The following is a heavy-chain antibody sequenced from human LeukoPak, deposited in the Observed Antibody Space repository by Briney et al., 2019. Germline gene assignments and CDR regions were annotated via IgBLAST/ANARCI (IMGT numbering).Heavy chain of an antibody. Sequence: SETLSLTCTVSGVSISSVCYYWSWIRQHPGKGLEWIGYIYYSGHTYYNPSLKSRVTISVDTSKNQFSLKLSSVTAADTDVYYCASSHSANYYDSSGYYHLYYWGQGTLVTVSS. CDR3: ASSHSANYYDSSGYYHLYY. CDR2: IYYSGHT. J-gene: IGHJ4*02. D-gene: IGHD3-22*01. CDR1: GVSISSVCYY. V-gene: IGHV4-31*03.